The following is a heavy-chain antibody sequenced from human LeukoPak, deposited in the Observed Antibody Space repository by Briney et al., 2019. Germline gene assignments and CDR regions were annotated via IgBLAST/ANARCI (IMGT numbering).Heavy chain of an antibody. J-gene: IGHJ4*02. Sequence: GGSLRLSCAASGFTFSSYWMSWVRQAPGEGLEGVANIKQDGSERYYVDSVKGRFTISRDNAKNSLYLQMNSLRAEDTAVYYCAREIAVAGAFDYWGQGTLVTVSS. D-gene: IGHD6-19*01. CDR3: AREIAVAGAFDY. CDR2: IKQDGSER. V-gene: IGHV3-7*03. CDR1: GFTFSSYW.